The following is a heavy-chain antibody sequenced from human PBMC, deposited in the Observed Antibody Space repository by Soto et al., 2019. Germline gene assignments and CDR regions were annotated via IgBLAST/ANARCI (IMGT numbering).Heavy chain of an antibody. CDR2: IIPIFGAA. Sequence: SPVKGARKACGETFSSDAIGWLRQTPGQGLEWMGGIIPIFGAANYAQKFEGRVTITADESTSTAYMELSSLRSEDTAVYYCARGSASRSVVPAAIHHGVDYYYGMDVWGQGTTVTVSS. CDR3: ARGSASRSVVPAAIHHGVDYYYGMDV. D-gene: IGHD2-2*02. J-gene: IGHJ6*02. CDR1: GETFSSDA. V-gene: IGHV1-69*13.